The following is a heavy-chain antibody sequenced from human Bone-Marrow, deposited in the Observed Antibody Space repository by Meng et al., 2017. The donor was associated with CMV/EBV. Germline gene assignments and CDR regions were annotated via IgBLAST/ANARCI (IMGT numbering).Heavy chain of an antibody. CDR3: ARSAGKCSTPNCSLH. CDR1: GYTFTSYD. V-gene: IGHV1-8*01. Sequence: ASVKVSCKASGYTFTSYDINWVRQATGQGLEWMGWMNPNSGNTGYAQKFQGRVTMITDTSISTAYMELRRLRSDDTAVYYCARSAGKCSTPNCSLHWGQGTLVTVSS. D-gene: IGHD2-2*01. J-gene: IGHJ1*01. CDR2: MNPNSGNT.